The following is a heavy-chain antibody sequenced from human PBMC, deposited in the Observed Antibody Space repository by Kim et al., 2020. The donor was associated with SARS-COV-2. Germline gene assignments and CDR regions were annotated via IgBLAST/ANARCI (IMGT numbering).Heavy chain of an antibody. V-gene: IGHV4-39*01. CDR2: IYYSGST. Sequence: SETLSLTCTVSGGSISSSSYYWGWIRQPPGKGLEWIGSIYYSGSTYYNPSLKSRVTISVDTSKNQFSLKLSSVTAADTAVYYCAKTRTVSGSYRRLPLSSFDYWGQGTLVTVSS. CDR1: GGSISSSSYY. J-gene: IGHJ4*02. D-gene: IGHD1-26*01. CDR3: AKTRTVSGSYRRLPLSSFDY.